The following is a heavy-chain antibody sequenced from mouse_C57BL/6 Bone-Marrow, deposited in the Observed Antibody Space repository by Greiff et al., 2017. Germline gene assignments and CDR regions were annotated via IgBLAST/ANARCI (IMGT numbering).Heavy chain of an antibody. D-gene: IGHD2-4*01. CDR3: ASYDYDENYFDY. Sequence: VQLQQSGAELVRPGTSVKMSCTASGYTFTNYWIGWAKQRPGHGLEWIGDIYPGGGYTNYNEKFKGKATLTADKSSSSAYMQFSSLTSADSAIYSCASYDYDENYFDYWGQGTTLTVAS. V-gene: IGHV1-63*01. CDR2: IYPGGGYT. J-gene: IGHJ2*01. CDR1: GYTFTNYW.